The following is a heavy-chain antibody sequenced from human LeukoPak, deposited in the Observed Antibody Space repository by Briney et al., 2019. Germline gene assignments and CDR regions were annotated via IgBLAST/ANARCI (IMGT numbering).Heavy chain of an antibody. D-gene: IGHD3-10*01. CDR1: GFTFSGSA. V-gene: IGHV3-73*01. CDR3: TSSRKPMVRGKVELYYYYMDV. Sequence: GGSLRLSCAASGFTFSGSAMHWVRQASGKGLEWVGRIRSKANSYETAYAASVKGRFTISRDDSKNTAYLQMNSLKTEDTAVYYCTSSRKPMVRGKVELYYYYMDVWGKGTTVTVSS. J-gene: IGHJ6*03. CDR2: IRSKANSYET.